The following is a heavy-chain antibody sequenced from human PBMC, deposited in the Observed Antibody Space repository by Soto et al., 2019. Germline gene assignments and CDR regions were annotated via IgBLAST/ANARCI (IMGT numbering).Heavy chain of an antibody. CDR1: GGTFSSYT. CDR3: ARDRVGQQLALYFDL. V-gene: IGHV1-69*08. CDR2: IIPILGIA. D-gene: IGHD6-13*01. Sequence: QVQLVQSGAEVKKPGSSVKVSCKASGGTFSSYTISWVRQAPGQGLEWMGRIIPILGIANYAQKFQGRVTITADKSTSTAYMELSSLRSEDTAVYYCARDRVGQQLALYFDLWGRGTLVTVSS. J-gene: IGHJ2*01.